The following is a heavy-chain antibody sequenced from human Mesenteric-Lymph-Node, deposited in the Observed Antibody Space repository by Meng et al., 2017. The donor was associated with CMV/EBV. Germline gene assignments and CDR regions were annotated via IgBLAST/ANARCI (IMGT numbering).Heavy chain of an antibody. J-gene: IGHJ6*02. Sequence: GGSLRLSCAASGFTFSNYAMTWVRQTPGKGLEWVSAISGGGYTTYYADSVKGRFTISRDNSKNTQYLQMNSLRAEDTAVYYCARALCSGGSCYNYYYFAMDVWGQGTTVTVSS. V-gene: IGHV3-23*01. D-gene: IGHD2-15*01. CDR1: GFTFSNYA. CDR2: ISGGGYTT. CDR3: ARALCSGGSCYNYYYFAMDV.